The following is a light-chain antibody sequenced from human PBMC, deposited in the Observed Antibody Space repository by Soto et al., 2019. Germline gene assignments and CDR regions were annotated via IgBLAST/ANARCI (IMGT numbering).Light chain of an antibody. J-gene: IGKJ1*01. CDR1: QSLSRSS. Sequence: TVLTQSPGTLSLSPGERATLSCRASQSLSRSSLAWYQQKPGRAPRLLIYGASSRATGIPDRFSGSGSGTDFTLTISRLEPEDFAVYYCQQYGSSPRTFGQGTKVDIK. CDR2: GAS. CDR3: QQYGSSPRT. V-gene: IGKV3-20*01.